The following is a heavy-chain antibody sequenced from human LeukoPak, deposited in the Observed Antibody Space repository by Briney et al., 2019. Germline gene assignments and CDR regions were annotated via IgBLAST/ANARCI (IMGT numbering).Heavy chain of an antibody. CDR3: ARVSYQEGADY. CDR1: GGSFSGYY. CDR2: INHSGST. J-gene: IGHJ4*02. V-gene: IGHV4-34*01. Sequence: PSETLSLTCAVYGGSFSGYYWSWIRQPPGKGLEWIGEINHSGSTNYNPSLKSRVTISVDTSKNQFSLKLSFVTAADTAVYYCARVSYQEGADYWGQGTLVTVSS. D-gene: IGHD2-2*01.